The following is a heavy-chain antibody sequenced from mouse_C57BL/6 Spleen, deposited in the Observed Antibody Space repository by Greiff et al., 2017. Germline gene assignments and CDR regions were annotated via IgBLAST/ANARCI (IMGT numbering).Heavy chain of an antibody. CDR2: IWSGGST. CDR1: GFSFTSYG. CDR3: ARNSFYYYGSIYWYFDV. Sequence: VQLQQSGPGLVQPSQSLSITCTVSGFSFTSYGVHWVRQSPGKGLEWLGVIWSGGSTDYNAALISRLSISKDNSKSQVFFKMNSLQAYDTAIYSCARNSFYYYGSIYWYFDVWGTGTTVTVSS. V-gene: IGHV2-2*01. D-gene: IGHD1-1*01. J-gene: IGHJ1*03.